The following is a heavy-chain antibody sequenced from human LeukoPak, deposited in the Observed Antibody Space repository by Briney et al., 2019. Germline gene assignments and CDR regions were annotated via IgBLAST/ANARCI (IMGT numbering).Heavy chain of an antibody. CDR1: GFPFDDYA. V-gene: IGHV3-9*01. J-gene: IGHJ4*02. CDR2: ITWNSGTI. Sequence: GRSLRLSCAASGFPFDDYAMHWVRQVPGKGLEWVSGITWNSGTIIYADSVKGRFTISRDNAKNSLYLHMNSLRAEDTALYYCAKTSRGDTSGWSYFDYWGQGTLVTVSS. D-gene: IGHD6-19*01. CDR3: AKTSRGDTSGWSYFDY.